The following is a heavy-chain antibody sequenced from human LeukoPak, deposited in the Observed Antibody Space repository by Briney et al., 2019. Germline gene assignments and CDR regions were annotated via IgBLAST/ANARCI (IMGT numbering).Heavy chain of an antibody. CDR3: ARDRPQQWLVRGQRGYYYYMDI. Sequence: GGSLRLSCAASGFTFNNYWMTWVRQAPGMGLEWVANIKQDGSEKYYVDSVKGRFTISRDIAKNSLYLQMNSLRAEDTAVYYCARDRPQQWLVRGQRGYYYYMDIWGKGTTVTISS. V-gene: IGHV3-7*01. CDR1: GFTFNNYW. J-gene: IGHJ6*03. CDR2: IKQDGSEK. D-gene: IGHD6-19*01.